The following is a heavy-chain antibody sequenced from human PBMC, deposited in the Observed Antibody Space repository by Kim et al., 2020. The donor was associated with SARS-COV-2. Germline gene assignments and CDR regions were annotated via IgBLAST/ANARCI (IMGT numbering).Heavy chain of an antibody. CDR3: ASENPRGVVTGFDY. Sequence: AQKFQGRVTMTRDTSTSTVYMKLSSLGSEDTAVYYWASENPRGVVTGFDYWGQGTLVTVSS. D-gene: IGHD2-15*01. V-gene: IGHV1-46*01. J-gene: IGHJ4*02.